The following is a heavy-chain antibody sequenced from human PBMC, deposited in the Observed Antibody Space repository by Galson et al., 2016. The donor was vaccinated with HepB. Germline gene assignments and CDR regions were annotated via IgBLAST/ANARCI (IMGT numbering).Heavy chain of an antibody. V-gene: IGHV3-21*01. CDR2: ISSSSSYI. CDR3: SRDTVVVVVAALVFDI. J-gene: IGHJ3*02. D-gene: IGHD2-15*01. CDR1: GFTFSTYS. Sequence: SLRLSCAASGFTFSTYSMNWVRQAPGKGLEWVSSISSSSSYIYYADSVKGRFTISRDNAKNSLYLQMNSLRAKDTAVYYCSRDTVVVVVAALVFDIWGQETMVTVSS.